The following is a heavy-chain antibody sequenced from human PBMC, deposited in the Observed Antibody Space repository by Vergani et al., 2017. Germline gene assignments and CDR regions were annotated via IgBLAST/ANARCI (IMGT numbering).Heavy chain of an antibody. J-gene: IGHJ5*02. V-gene: IGHV4-30-2*01. D-gene: IGHD2-2*01. Sequence: QLQLQESGSGLVKPSQTLSLTCAVSGGSISSGGYSWSWIRQPPGKGLEWIGYIYHSGSTYYNPSLKSRVTISVDRSKNQFSLKLSSVTAADTAVYYCARGYCSSTSCFNWVDPWGQGTLVTVSS. CDR3: ARGYCSSTSCFNWVDP. CDR1: GGSISSGGYS. CDR2: IYHSGST.